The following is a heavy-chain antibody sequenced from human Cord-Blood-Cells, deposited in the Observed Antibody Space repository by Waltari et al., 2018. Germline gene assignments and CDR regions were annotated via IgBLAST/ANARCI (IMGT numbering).Heavy chain of an antibody. CDR1: GGSFSGYY. J-gene: IGHJ4*02. Sequence: QVQLQQWGAGLLKPSETLSLTCAVYGGSFSGYYWSWIRQPPGKGLEWIGEINHSGSTNYNPSLKSRVTITVETSKNQFSLKLSSVTAADTAVYYCAMRSEGYCSSTSCYTGDYWGQGTLVTVSS. CDR2: INHSGST. D-gene: IGHD2-2*02. CDR3: AMRSEGYCSSTSCYTGDY. V-gene: IGHV4-34*01.